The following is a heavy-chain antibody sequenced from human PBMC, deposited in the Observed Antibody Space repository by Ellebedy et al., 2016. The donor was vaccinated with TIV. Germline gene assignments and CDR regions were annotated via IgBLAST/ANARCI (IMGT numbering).Heavy chain of an antibody. D-gene: IGHD3-9*01. CDR2: IKEDGDEK. V-gene: IGHV3-7*01. CDR1: GFTFSRYW. Sequence: PGGSLRLSCAASGFTFSRYWMSWVRQAPGKGLEWVASIKEDGDEKKYVESVKGRFTVSRDNVRDSLYLQMNSLRAEDTAMYFCARDYLALRYFDWQNNYYFDLWGRGALFTVSS. J-gene: IGHJ2*01. CDR3: ARDYLALRYFDWQNNYYFDL.